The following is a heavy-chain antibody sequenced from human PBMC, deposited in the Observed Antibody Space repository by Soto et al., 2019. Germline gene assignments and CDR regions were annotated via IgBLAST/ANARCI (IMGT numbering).Heavy chain of an antibody. D-gene: IGHD7-27*01. Sequence: QVQLQESGPGLVKPSQTLSLTCPVSGGSISSGDSCWSWIRQPPYKGLEWIGHIYDGGTTYSNPSLKSRITISVDTYKTQFSLKLSSVSAADTAVYYCARGPSGDKVDCWGQGTLVTVSS. J-gene: IGHJ4*02. CDR3: ARGPSGDKVDC. CDR1: GGSISSGDSC. CDR2: IYDGGTT. V-gene: IGHV4-30-4*01.